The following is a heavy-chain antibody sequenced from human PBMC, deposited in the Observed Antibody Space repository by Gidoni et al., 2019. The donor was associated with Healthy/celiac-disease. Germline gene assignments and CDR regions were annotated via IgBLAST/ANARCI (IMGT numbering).Heavy chain of an antibody. V-gene: IGHV3-23*01. CDR2: ISGSGGST. Sequence: EVQLLESGGGLVQPGGSLRLSCAASGFTFRSYAMSWVRQAPGKGLEWVSAISGSGGSTYYADSVKGRFTISRDNSKNTLYLQMNSLRAEDTAVYYCAKASSSNIYYYDSSGYLPWAFDIWGQGTMVTVSS. CDR1: GFTFRSYA. J-gene: IGHJ3*02. CDR3: AKASSSNIYYYDSSGYLPWAFDI. D-gene: IGHD3-22*01.